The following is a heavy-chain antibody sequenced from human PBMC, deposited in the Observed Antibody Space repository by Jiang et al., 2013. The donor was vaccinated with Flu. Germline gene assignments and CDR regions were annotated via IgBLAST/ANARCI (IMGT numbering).Heavy chain of an antibody. Sequence: SGAEVKRPGASVQVSCKASGYTFTGYYIHWVRLAPGQGLEWMGWINPNSGGTKYALRFQGRVTLTRDTSISTAYMELSSLRSDDTALYYCARDVGLGYSRGYNWFDPWGQGTMVTVSS. D-gene: IGHD5-18*01. J-gene: IGHJ5*02. CDR1: GYTFTGYY. V-gene: IGHV1-2*02. CDR3: ARDVGLGYSRGYNWFDP. CDR2: INPNSGGT.